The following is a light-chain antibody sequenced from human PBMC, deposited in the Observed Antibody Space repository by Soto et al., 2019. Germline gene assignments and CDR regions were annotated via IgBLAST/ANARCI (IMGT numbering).Light chain of an antibody. Sequence: EIVMTQSPATLSVSPGERATLSCRASQSVSNSYLAWYQQKPGKAPRLLIYDASSLASGIPYRFSGSGSGTDFTLTISRLQPEDFATYYCQHYDSSSQTFGQGTKVDIK. CDR2: DAS. V-gene: IGKV3-20*01. CDR1: QSVSNSY. CDR3: QHYDSSSQT. J-gene: IGKJ1*01.